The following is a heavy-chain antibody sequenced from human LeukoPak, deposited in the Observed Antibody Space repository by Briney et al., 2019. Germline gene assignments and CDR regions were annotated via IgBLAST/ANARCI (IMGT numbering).Heavy chain of an antibody. CDR1: GASVSASGYF. J-gene: IGHJ3*02. CDR3: ARDWDGAFDFNTFDI. Sequence: SETLSLTCTVSGASVSASGYFWGWIRQPPGKGLVWIGTLHYSGSTYYNTSLRSRVTISVDTSKNQFSLKLNSVTSADTAIYYCARDWDGAFDFNTFDIWGLGTMVTVSS. V-gene: IGHV4-39*07. D-gene: IGHD4/OR15-4a*01. CDR2: LHYSGST.